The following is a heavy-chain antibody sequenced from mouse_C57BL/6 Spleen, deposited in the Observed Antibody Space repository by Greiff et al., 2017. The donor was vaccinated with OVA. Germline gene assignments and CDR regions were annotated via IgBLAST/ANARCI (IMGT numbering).Heavy chain of an antibody. CDR3: ARSYDYHAMDY. J-gene: IGHJ4*01. CDR1: GFTFSSYA. V-gene: IGHV5-4*03. CDR2: ISDGGSYT. Sequence: EVKLMESGGGLVKPGGSLKLSCAASGFTFSSYAMSWVRQTPEKRLEWVATISDGGSYTYYPDNVKGRFTISRDNAKNNLYLQMSHLKSEDTAMYYCARSYDYHAMDYWGQGTSVTVSS.